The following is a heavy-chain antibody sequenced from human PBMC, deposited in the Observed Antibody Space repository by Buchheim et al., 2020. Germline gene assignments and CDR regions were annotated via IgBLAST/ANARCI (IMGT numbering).Heavy chain of an antibody. J-gene: IGHJ4*02. D-gene: IGHD3-16*01. CDR1: EFTFTNYW. CDR3: ARVRRFGGLPYYFDY. CDR2: IKHDGSEK. Sequence: EVQLVESGGGLVQPGGSLRLSCAASEFTFTNYWMSWVRQAPGKGLEWVANIKHDGSEKYYVDSVKGRFTISRDNAKNSLYLQLNSLRAEDTAVYYCARVRRFGGLPYYFDYWGQGTL. V-gene: IGHV3-7*03.